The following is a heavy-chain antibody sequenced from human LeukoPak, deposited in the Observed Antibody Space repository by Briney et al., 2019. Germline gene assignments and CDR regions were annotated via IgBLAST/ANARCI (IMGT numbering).Heavy chain of an antibody. V-gene: IGHV6-1*01. Sequence: SQTLSLTCAISGDSVSSNSAAWNWIRQSPSRGLEWLGRTYYRSKWYNDYAVSVKSRITINPDTSKNQFSLQLNSVTPEDTAVYYCARDWGKWELGDWVVINAFDIWGQGTMVTVSS. CDR2: TYYRSKWYN. D-gene: IGHD1-26*01. CDR1: GDSVSSNSAA. CDR3: ARDWGKWELGDWVVINAFDI. J-gene: IGHJ3*02.